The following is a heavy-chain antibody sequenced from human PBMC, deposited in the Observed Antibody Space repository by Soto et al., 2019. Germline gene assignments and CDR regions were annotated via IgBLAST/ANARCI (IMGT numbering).Heavy chain of an antibody. V-gene: IGHV1-69*06. CDR1: GGTFSSYA. D-gene: IGHD6-6*01. J-gene: IGHJ4*02. CDR2: IIPIFGTA. CDR3: ARGGRVAARPQDQLWVDY. Sequence: QVQLVQSGAEVKKPGSSVKVSCKASGGTFSSYAISWVRQAPGQGLEWMGGIIPIFGTANYAQKFQGRVTINAEKSTSTAYMELSSLRSEDTAVYYCARGGRVAARPQDQLWVDYWGQGTLVTVSS.